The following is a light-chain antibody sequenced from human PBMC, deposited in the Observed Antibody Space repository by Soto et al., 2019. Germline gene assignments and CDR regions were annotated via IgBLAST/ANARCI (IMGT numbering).Light chain of an antibody. J-gene: IGLJ1*01. V-gene: IGLV2-11*01. CDR3: CSYGGSFPYV. CDR2: DVT. CDR1: SSDVGGYDY. Sequence: QSALTQPPSVSGSPGQSLTISCTGTSSDVGGYDYVSWYQQRPGKAPKLLIYDVTKRPSGVPDRFSGSKSGNTASLTISGLQAEDEADFYCCSYGGSFPYVFGTGTKVTVL.